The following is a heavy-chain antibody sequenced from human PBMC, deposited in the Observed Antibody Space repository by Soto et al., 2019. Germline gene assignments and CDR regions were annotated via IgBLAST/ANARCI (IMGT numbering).Heavy chain of an antibody. Sequence: GGSLRLSCAASGFTVSSNYMSWVRQAPGKGLGWVSVIYSGGSTYYADSVKGRFTISRDNSKNTPYLQMNSLRAEDTAVYYCARGLGDTAMVTFFDYWGQGTLVTVSS. J-gene: IGHJ4*02. V-gene: IGHV3-66*01. D-gene: IGHD5-18*01. CDR1: GFTVSSNY. CDR3: ARGLGDTAMVTFFDY. CDR2: IYSGGST.